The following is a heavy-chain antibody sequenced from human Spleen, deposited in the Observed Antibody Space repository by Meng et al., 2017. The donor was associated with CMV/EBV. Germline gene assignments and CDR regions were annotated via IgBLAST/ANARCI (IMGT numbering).Heavy chain of an antibody. CDR3: ARDCDYDFWSGYYTWTNNWFDP. CDR1: GYSISSGYS. D-gene: IGHD3-3*01. CDR2: IYYSGST. V-gene: IGHV4-38-2*02. J-gene: IGHJ5*02. Sequence: SETLSLTCTVFGYSISSGYSWGWIRQPPGKGLEWIGSIYYSGSTYYNPSLKSRVTISVDTSKNQFSLKLSSVTAADTAVYYCARDCDYDFWSGYYTWTNNWFDPWGQGTLVTVSS.